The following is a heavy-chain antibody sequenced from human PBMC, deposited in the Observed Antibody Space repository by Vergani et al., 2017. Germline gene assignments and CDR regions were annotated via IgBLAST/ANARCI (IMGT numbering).Heavy chain of an antibody. CDR1: GVSIRTTSYY. CDR3: AWPLREGRDGYVTGAFDL. J-gene: IGHJ3*01. V-gene: IGHV4-39*01. Sequence: QLQLQESGPGLVKPSETLSLTCSVSGVSIRTTSYYWGWIRQSPGKGLEWIGSLLYSGTAYYNPSLKSRVTISADTSKNQFSLRLNSVTAADTAVYSCAWPLREGRDGYVTGAFDLWGQGTVVIVSS. CDR2: LLYSGTA. D-gene: IGHD5-24*01.